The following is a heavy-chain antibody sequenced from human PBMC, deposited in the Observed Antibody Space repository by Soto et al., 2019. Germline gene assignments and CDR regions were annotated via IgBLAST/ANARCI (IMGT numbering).Heavy chain of an antibody. Sequence: PGGSLRLSCAASGFTFSSYGMHWVRQAPGKGLEWVAVIWYDGSNKYYADSVKGRFTISRDNSKNTLYLQMNSLRAEDTAVYYCARDTPERGITIFGAAWYYYYGMDVWGQGTTVTVSS. V-gene: IGHV3-33*01. D-gene: IGHD3-3*01. CDR2: IWYDGSNK. CDR1: GFTFSSYG. J-gene: IGHJ6*02. CDR3: ARDTPERGITIFGAAWYYYYGMDV.